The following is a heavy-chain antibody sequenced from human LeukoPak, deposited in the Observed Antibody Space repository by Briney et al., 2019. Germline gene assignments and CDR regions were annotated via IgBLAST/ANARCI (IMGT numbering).Heavy chain of an antibody. V-gene: IGHV4-34*01. CDR3: ARGHQGAYDFWSGYVGVWFDP. Sequence: PSETLSLTCAVYGGSFSGYYWSWIRQPPVKGLEWIGEINHSGSTNYNPSLKSRVTISVDTSKNQFSLKLSSVTAADTAVYYCARGHQGAYDFWSGYVGVWFDPWGQGTLVTVSS. CDR2: INHSGST. D-gene: IGHD3-3*01. CDR1: GGSFSGYY. J-gene: IGHJ5*02.